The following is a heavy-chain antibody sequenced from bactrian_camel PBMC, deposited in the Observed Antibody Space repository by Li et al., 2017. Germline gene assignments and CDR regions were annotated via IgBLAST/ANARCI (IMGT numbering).Heavy chain of an antibody. CDR3: AARGPYCYTKLSVRDFTY. CDR1: PSAASTAC. V-gene: IGHV3S54*01. D-gene: IGHD2*01. CDR2: IATGSGNT. Sequence: VQLVESGGGSVQAGGSLTLSCVASPSAASTACIGWFRQAPGKEREGVARIATGSGNTYYADSVKGRFTISQDNAKNTVYLQMNSLKPEDTAMYYCAARGPYCYTKLSVRDFTYWGQGTQVTVS. J-gene: IGHJ6*01.